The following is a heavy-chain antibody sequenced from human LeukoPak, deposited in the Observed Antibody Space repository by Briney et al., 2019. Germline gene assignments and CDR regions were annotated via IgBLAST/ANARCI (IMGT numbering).Heavy chain of an antibody. CDR2: ISSSGSYI. V-gene: IGHV3-21*01. CDR3: ARSLIADGAFDI. Sequence: KTGGSLRLSCAASGFTFTSYTMNWVRQAPGKGLEWVSDISSSGSYIDYADSVKGRFTISRDNAKNSLFLHINSLRAEDTAVYYCARSLIADGAFDIWGQRTMVTVSS. J-gene: IGHJ3*02. CDR1: GFTFTSYT. D-gene: IGHD2-21*01.